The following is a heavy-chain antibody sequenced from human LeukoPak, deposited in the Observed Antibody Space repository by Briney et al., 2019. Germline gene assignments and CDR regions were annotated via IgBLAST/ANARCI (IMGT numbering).Heavy chain of an antibody. Sequence: SQTLSLTCAVSGGSISSGGYSWSWIRQPPGKGLEWIGYIYHSGSTYYNPSLKSRVTISVDRSKNQFSLKLSSVTAADTAGFYVARGGVAAGGTGGEDAFVIWGKGKRVPFSS. V-gene: IGHV4-30-2*01. CDR3: ARGGVAAGGTGGEDAFVI. J-gene: IGHJ3*02. CDR1: GGSISSGGYS. CDR2: IYHSGST. D-gene: IGHD6-13*01.